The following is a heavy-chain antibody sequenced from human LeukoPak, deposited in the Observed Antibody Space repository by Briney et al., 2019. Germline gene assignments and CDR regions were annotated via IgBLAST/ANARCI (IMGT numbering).Heavy chain of an antibody. J-gene: IGHJ4*02. CDR1: GGSISSSSYY. CDR3: ARAARVTIFGVVIIPFDY. Sequence: SETLSLTCTVSGGSISSSSYYWGWIRQPPGKGLEWIGSIYYSGSTYYNPSLKSRVTISVDTSKNQFSLKLSSVTAADTAVYYCARAARVTIFGVVIIPFDYWGQGTLVTVSS. V-gene: IGHV4-39*01. CDR2: IYYSGST. D-gene: IGHD3-3*01.